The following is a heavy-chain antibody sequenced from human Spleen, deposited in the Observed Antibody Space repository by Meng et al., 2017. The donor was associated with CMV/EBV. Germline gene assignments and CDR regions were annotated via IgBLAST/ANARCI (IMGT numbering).Heavy chain of an antibody. V-gene: IGHV4-34*01. CDR2: INHSGST. Sequence: GDYWSWIRKPQGKGLEWIGEINHSGSTNYNPSLKSRLTISVDTSKNQFSLKLSSVIAADTAVYFCARGPRGYCSSTSCNRTYYFDYWGQGTLVTVSS. CDR1: GDY. CDR3: ARGPRGYCSSTSCNRTYYFDY. J-gene: IGHJ4*02. D-gene: IGHD2-2*02.